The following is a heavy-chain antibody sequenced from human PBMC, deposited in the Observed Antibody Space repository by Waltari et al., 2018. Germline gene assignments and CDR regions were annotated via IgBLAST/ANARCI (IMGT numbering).Heavy chain of an antibody. CDR2: INSDGIST. CDR1: GFTFSRYS. J-gene: IGHJ4*02. Sequence: EVQLVESGGGLVQPGGSLRLSCAASGFTFSRYSMHWVRQPPGKGLLWVSRINSDGISTNYADSVKGRFTVSRDNAKNTLYLQMNSLRAEDTAVYYCARGRTGLTQIVEDWGQGTLVTVSS. D-gene: IGHD1-26*01. V-gene: IGHV3-74*01. CDR3: ARGRTGLTQIVED.